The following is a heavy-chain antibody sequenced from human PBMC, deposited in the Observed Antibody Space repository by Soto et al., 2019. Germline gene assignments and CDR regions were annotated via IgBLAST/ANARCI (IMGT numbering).Heavy chain of an antibody. J-gene: IGHJ4*02. D-gene: IGHD3-3*01. CDR3: AREGPSTNYDFWSGYSQTYYFDY. V-gene: IGHV3-33*01. CDR1: GFTFSSYG. Sequence: GGSLRLSCAASGFTFSSYGMHWVRQAPGKGLEWVAVIWYDGSNKYYADSVKGRFTISRDNSKNTLYLQMNSLRAEDTAVYYCAREGPSTNYDFWSGYSQTYYFDYWGQGTLVTVSS. CDR2: IWYDGSNK.